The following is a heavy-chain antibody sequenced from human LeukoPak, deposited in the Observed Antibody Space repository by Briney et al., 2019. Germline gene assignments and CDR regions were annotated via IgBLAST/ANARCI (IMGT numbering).Heavy chain of an antibody. D-gene: IGHD2-2*01. V-gene: IGHV4-61*08. CDR2: IYYSGST. CDR1: GGSISSGGYS. CDR3: ARVSCSSTSCPFYYYYYYMDV. J-gene: IGHJ6*03. Sequence: SETLSLTCAVSGGSISSGGYSWSWIRQPPGKGLEWIGYIYYSGSTNYNPSLKSRVTISVDTSKNQFSLKLSSVTAADTAVYYCARVSCSSTSCPFYYYYYYMDVWGKGTTVTVSS.